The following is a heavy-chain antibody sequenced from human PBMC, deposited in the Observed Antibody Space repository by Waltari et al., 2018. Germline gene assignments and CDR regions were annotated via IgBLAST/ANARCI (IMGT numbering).Heavy chain of an antibody. CDR3: AKGLDLFDS. V-gene: IGHV3-23*01. CDR2: MSASGVST. Sequence: EVQLLESGGGLVQPGGSLELSCTASGFNFSGYAISWVRPSPEKGLEWVSSMSASGVSTYYADSVKGRFTISRDNSKKTLYLQMNSLRAEDTALYYCAKGLDLFDSWGQGTLVTVSS. J-gene: IGHJ4*02. CDR1: GFNFSGYA. D-gene: IGHD6-19*01.